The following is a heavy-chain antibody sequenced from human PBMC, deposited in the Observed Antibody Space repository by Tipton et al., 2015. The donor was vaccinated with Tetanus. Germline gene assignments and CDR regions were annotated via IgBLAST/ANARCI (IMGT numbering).Heavy chain of an antibody. CDR2: FSYSGSS. D-gene: IGHD2-2*01. V-gene: IGHV4-59*11. CDR3: ARGSSVWSWYMQR. CDR1: GDSISSHY. Sequence: TLSLTCTVSGDSISSHYWNWIRQPPGKGLEWIGYFSYSGSSNYNPSLKSRVTISGDTSKNQSSLKLSSVTPADTAVYYCARGSSVWSWYMQRWGQGTLVTVSS. J-gene: IGHJ1*01.